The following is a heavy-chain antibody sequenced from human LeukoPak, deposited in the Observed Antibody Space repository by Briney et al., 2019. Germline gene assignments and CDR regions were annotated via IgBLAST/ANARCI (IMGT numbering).Heavy chain of an antibody. CDR3: AELGITMIGGV. V-gene: IGHV3-48*04. CDR1: GFTFSSYW. D-gene: IGHD3-10*02. CDR2: ISSSGSTI. Sequence: GGSLRLSCAASGFTFSSYWMNWVRQAPGKGLGWVSYISSSGSTIYYADSVKGRFTISRDNAKNSLYLQMNSLRAEDTAVYYCAELGITMIGGVWGKGTTVTISS. J-gene: IGHJ6*04.